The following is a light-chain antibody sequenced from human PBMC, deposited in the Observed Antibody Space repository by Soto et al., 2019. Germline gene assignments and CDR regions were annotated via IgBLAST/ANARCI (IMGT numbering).Light chain of an antibody. CDR2: DAS. V-gene: IGKV3-20*01. J-gene: IGKJ5*01. CDR3: QQYGSSRST. Sequence: EIVLTQSPDTLSLSPGERATLSCRASQSLSTYLAWYQQKPGQAPRLLIYDASERATGIPHRFSGSGSGTDFTLTINRLEPEDFAVYYCQQYGSSRSTFGQGTRLEIK. CDR1: QSLSTY.